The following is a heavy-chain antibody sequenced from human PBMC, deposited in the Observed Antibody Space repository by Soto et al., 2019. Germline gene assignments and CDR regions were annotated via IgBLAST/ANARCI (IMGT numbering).Heavy chain of an antibody. CDR1: GFTFSSYL. J-gene: IGHJ4*02. CDR3: AREIATTGLYYFDY. V-gene: IGHV3-74*01. CDR2: MNSDGSSI. D-gene: IGHD6-13*01. Sequence: PGGSLRLSCAASGFTFSSYLMHWVRQAPGKGLVWVSRMNSDGSSITYADSVKGRFTISRDSAKNTMYLQVHSLRAEDTAVYYCAREIATTGLYYFDYWGQGTLVTVSS.